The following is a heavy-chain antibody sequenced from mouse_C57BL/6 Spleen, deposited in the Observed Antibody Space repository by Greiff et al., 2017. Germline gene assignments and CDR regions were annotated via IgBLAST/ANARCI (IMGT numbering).Heavy chain of an antibody. Sequence: QVQLQQPGAELVKPGASVKMSCKASGYTFTSYWITWVKQRPGQGLEWIGVIFPGSGSTNYNEKFQSKATLTVDTSYSTAYMQLSSLKSEESAVYYCARNEGSFSDYWGQGTTLTVSS. V-gene: IGHV1-55*01. CDR3: ARNEGSFSDY. CDR1: GYTFTSYW. J-gene: IGHJ2*01. D-gene: IGHD1-1*01. CDR2: IFPGSGST.